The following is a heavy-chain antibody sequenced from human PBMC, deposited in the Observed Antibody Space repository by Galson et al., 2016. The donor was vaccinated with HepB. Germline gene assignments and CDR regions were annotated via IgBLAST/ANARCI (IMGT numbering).Heavy chain of an antibody. CDR3: TTGRWGQFPYYYYMDV. J-gene: IGHJ6*03. V-gene: IGHV3-15*01. CDR2: IKSGTDGGTT. D-gene: IGHD4-23*01. CDR1: GSTFSNAW. Sequence: SLRLSCAASGSTFSNAWMSWVRQAPGKGLEWVGRIKSGTDGGTTDYAAPVKGRFTISRDDSKNTLYRQMNSLKTEDTAVYYCTTGRWGQFPYYYYMDVWGQGTLVTVSS.